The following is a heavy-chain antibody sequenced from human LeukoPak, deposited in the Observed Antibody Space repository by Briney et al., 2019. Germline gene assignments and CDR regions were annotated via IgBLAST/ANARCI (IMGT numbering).Heavy chain of an antibody. CDR3: ARARLTSRRAYSSSLSWFDP. Sequence: ASVTVSCKASGYTFTSYDINWVRQAPGQGLEWMGWMNPNSGNTVYAQKFQGRVTITRNTSISTAYMELSSLRSEDTAVYYCARARLTSRRAYSSSLSWFDPWGQGTLVTVSS. V-gene: IGHV1-8*01. D-gene: IGHD6-13*01. J-gene: IGHJ5*02. CDR2: MNPNSGNT. CDR1: GYTFTSYD.